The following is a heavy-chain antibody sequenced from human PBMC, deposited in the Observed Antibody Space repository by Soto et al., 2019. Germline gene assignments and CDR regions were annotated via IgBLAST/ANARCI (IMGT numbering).Heavy chain of an antibody. V-gene: IGHV4-39*07. Sequence: SETLSLTCTVSGGSISSSSYYWGWIRQPPGKGLEWIGSIYYSGSTYYNPSLKSRVTISVDTSKNQFSLKLSSVTAADTAVYYCARESPYYYDSSGYSSRYYFDYWGQGTLVTVSS. J-gene: IGHJ4*02. D-gene: IGHD3-22*01. CDR2: IYYSGST. CDR3: ARESPYYYDSSGYSSRYYFDY. CDR1: GGSISSSSYY.